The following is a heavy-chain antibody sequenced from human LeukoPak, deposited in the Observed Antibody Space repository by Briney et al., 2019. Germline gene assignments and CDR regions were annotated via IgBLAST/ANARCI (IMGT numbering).Heavy chain of an antibody. Sequence: GESLKISCKGSGYSFSNYWIGWVREMPGKGLEWMGIIYPDESDTRYSPSFQGRVTISADKSISTAYLQWSSLKASDSAIYYCARHEGGGWYIDYWGQGTLVTVSS. CDR3: ARHEGGGWYIDY. J-gene: IGHJ4*02. CDR2: IYPDESDT. CDR1: GYSFSNYW. D-gene: IGHD6-19*01. V-gene: IGHV5-51*01.